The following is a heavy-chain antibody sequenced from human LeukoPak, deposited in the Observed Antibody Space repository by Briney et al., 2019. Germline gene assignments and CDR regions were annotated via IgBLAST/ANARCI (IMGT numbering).Heavy chain of an antibody. Sequence: PSETLSLTCTVSGYSITSAYYWGWIRQPPGKGLEWIGSFFLKGSTYYNPSLKSRVTISVDTSKNQFSLKLSSVTAADTAVYYCARLGRPYYYGSGSYYKGNWFDPWGQGTLVTVSS. CDR2: FFLKGST. D-gene: IGHD3-10*01. CDR3: ARLGRPYYYGSGSYYKGNWFDP. CDR1: GYSITSAYY. V-gene: IGHV4-38-2*02. J-gene: IGHJ5*02.